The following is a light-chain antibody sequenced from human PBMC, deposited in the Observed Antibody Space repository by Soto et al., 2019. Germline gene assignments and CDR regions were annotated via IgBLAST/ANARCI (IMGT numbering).Light chain of an antibody. J-gene: IGKJ1*01. CDR2: AAS. Sequence: DVNMKQSPSSLSAFVGDRVTITCRAGQTISNYVNWYQQKPGKAPKVLIYAASTLQSGVPSRFSGSGSGADFTLTTSSLQPEDFATYYCQQSYTIPWRFGQGTKVDI. CDR3: QQSYTIPWR. V-gene: IGKV1-39*01. CDR1: QTISNY.